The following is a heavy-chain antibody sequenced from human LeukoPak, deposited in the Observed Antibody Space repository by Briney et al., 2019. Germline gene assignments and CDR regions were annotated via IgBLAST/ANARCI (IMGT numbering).Heavy chain of an antibody. Sequence: GGSLSLSCAASGFTFSSYAMSWVRQAPGKGLEWVSAISGSGGSTYSADSVRGRFTISRDDSKNTLYLQMNSLRVEDTAVYYCAKETQPNTVWSGHNYWGQGTLVTVST. CDR2: ISGSGGST. D-gene: IGHD2-2*01. CDR3: AKETQPNTVWSGHNY. V-gene: IGHV3-23*01. CDR1: GFTFSSYA. J-gene: IGHJ4*02.